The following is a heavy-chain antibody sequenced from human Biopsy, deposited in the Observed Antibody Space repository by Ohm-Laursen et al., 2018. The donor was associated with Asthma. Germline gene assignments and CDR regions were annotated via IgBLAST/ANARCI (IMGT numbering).Heavy chain of an antibody. CDR3: ARGQKSAGDRWFDP. Sequence: ASVKVSCKASGYTFIGCHIHWMRQAPGQGLEWMGRINPNSGGTNYAQKFQGRVTMTRDTSISTAYMEVSRLRSNDTAVYYCARGQKSAGDRWFDPWGQGTLATVSS. CDR2: INPNSGGT. D-gene: IGHD6-13*01. V-gene: IGHV1-2*06. CDR1: GYTFIGCH. J-gene: IGHJ5*02.